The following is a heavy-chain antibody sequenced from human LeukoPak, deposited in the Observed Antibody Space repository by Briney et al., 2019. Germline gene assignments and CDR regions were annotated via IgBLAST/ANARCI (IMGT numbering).Heavy chain of an antibody. CDR1: GGSISSYY. CDR3: ASGYCSGGSCYSEY. D-gene: IGHD2-15*01. Sequence: SETLSLTCTISGGSISSYYWSWIRQPPGKGLEWIGYIYYSGSTNYNPSLKSRVTISVDTSKNQFSLKLSSVTAADTAVYYCASGYCSGGSCYSEYWGQGTLVTVSS. J-gene: IGHJ4*02. CDR2: IYYSGST. V-gene: IGHV4-59*01.